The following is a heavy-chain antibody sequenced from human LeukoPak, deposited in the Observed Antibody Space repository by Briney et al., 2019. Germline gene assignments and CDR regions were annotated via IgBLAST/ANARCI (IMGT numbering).Heavy chain of an antibody. Sequence: SETLSLTCTVPGDSISSSYWSWIRQPPGKELEWIGSIYYSGSTNYNPSLKSRVTISVDMSKNQFSLKLSSVTAADTAVYYCARGRTSLNIWGQGTMVTVSS. J-gene: IGHJ3*02. CDR2: IYYSGST. CDR3: ARGRTSLNI. V-gene: IGHV4-59*01. D-gene: IGHD2-2*01. CDR1: GDSISSSY.